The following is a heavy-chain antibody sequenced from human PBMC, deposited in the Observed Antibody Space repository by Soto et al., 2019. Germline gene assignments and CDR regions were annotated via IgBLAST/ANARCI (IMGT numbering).Heavy chain of an antibody. V-gene: IGHV6-1*01. D-gene: IGHD3-3*01. Sequence: SPTLSLPCAISGDSVSSNSAAWNWIRQSPSRGLEWLGRTYYRSKWYNDYAVSVKSRITINPDTSKNQFSLQLNSVTPEDTAVYYCARVFDFWSGYYTHNWFDPWGQGTLVTVSS. CDR2: TYYRSKWYN. CDR3: ARVFDFWSGYYTHNWFDP. J-gene: IGHJ5*02. CDR1: GDSVSSNSAA.